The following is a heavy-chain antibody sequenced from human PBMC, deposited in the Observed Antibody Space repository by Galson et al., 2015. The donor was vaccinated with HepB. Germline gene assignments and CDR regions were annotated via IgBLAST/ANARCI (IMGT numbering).Heavy chain of an antibody. Sequence: SLRLSCAASGFSFSNYWMTWVRQVPGKGLEWVANIKQDGSETYYVESMKGRVTIFRDNAQNSLYLQMNSLRGEDTAIYYCARAAARRLRGFGEMYHYYNGMDVWGQGTTVIVSS. CDR2: IKQDGSET. CDR1: GFSFSNYW. D-gene: IGHD3-10*01. CDR3: ARAAARRLRGFGEMYHYYNGMDV. V-gene: IGHV3-7*03. J-gene: IGHJ6*02.